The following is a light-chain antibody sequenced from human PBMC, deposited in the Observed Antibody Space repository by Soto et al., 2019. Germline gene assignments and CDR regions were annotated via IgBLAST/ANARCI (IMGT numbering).Light chain of an antibody. CDR2: GAS. Sequence: EIVLTQSRGTLSLSPGERATLSCRASQSVSSNYLAWYQQKPGQAPRLLIFGASSRASGIPDRFSGSASGTDLTLTITRLEPEDLAVYYCQQYGSSPLTFGGGTKVEIK. V-gene: IGKV3-20*01. J-gene: IGKJ4*01. CDR1: QSVSSNY. CDR3: QQYGSSPLT.